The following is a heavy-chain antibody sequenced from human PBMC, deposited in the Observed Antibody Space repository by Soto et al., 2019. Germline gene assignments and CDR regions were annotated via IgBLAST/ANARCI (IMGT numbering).Heavy chain of an antibody. Sequence: ASVKVSCKASGYTFTSYGISWVRQAPGQGLEWMGWISAYNGNTNYAQKLQGRVTMTTDTSTSTAYMELRSLRSDDTAVYYCARGKSYYDISGYFYSDYWGQGTLVTVSS. V-gene: IGHV1-18*01. CDR3: ARGKSYYDISGYFYSDY. CDR2: ISAYNGNT. J-gene: IGHJ4*02. D-gene: IGHD3-22*01. CDR1: GYTFTSYG.